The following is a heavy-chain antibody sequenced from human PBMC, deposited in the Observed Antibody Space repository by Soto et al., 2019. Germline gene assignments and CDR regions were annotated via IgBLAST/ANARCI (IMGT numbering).Heavy chain of an antibody. J-gene: IGHJ4*02. D-gene: IGHD2-15*01. V-gene: IGHV2-5*01. CDR2: IHWNDDN. CDR3: TPRLVGSGQGY. Sequence: QITLEETGPTLVKPTQTLTLTCTFSGFSLTTGRVGVGWIRQPPGKALEWLAVIHWNDDNHYSPSLKSRLTLTKDTSKNQVVLTLTNMDPVDTATYYCTPRLVGSGQGYWGQGTLVTVSS. CDR1: GFSLTTGRVG.